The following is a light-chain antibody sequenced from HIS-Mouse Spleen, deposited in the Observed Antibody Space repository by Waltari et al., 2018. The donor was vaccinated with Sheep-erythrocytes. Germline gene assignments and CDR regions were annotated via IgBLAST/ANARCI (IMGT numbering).Light chain of an antibody. V-gene: IGLV2-11*01. Sequence: QSALTQPRSVSGSPGQSVTISCTGTSSDVCGYNYFPWYQQHPGKAPKLMIYDVSKRPSGVPDRFSGSKSGHTASLTISGLQAEDEADYYCCSYAGSYNHVFATGTKVTVL. CDR2: DVS. CDR1: SSDVCGYNY. J-gene: IGLJ1*01. CDR3: CSYAGSYNHV.